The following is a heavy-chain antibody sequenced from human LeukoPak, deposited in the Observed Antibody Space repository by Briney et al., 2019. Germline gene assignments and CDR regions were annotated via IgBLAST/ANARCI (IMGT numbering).Heavy chain of an antibody. V-gene: IGHV4-4*02. CDR1: GFTFSSYSM. D-gene: IGHD3-10*01. CDR3: ARYLVAHGSGTDAFDI. J-gene: IGHJ3*02. CDR2: IYHSGST. Sequence: GSLRLSCAASGFTFSSYSMNWVRQPPGKGLEWIGEIYHSGSTNYNPSLKSRVTISVDKSKNQFSLKLSSVTAADTAVYYCARYLVAHGSGTDAFDIWGQGTMVTVSS.